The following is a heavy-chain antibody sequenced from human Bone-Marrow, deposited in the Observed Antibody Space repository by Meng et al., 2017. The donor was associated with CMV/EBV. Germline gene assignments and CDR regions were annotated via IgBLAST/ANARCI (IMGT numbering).Heavy chain of an antibody. Sequence: SETLSLTCTVSGGSISSYYWSWIRQPPGKGLEWIGYIYYSGSTNYNPSLKSRVTISVDTSKNQFSLKLSSVTAADTAVYYCRIVEMATSEDYLGQGTLVTVSS. J-gene: IGHJ4*02. CDR1: GGSISSYY. CDR3: RIVEMATSEDY. V-gene: IGHV4-59*01. CDR2: IYYSGST. D-gene: IGHD5-24*01.